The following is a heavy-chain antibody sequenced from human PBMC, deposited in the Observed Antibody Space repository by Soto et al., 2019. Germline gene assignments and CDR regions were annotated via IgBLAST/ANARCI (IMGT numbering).Heavy chain of an antibody. D-gene: IGHD1-26*01. CDR2: SRNKANSYST. CDR1: GFNFSDHY. J-gene: IGHJ4*02. Sequence: EVQLVESGGGLVQPGGSLRLSCAASGFNFSDHYMDWVRQAPGKGLEWVGRSRNKANSYSTEYAASVKGRFTISRDESKNSLYLQMTSLKTEDTAVYYCARCSGSDTRGLDSWGQGTLVTVSS. V-gene: IGHV3-72*01. CDR3: ARCSGSDTRGLDS.